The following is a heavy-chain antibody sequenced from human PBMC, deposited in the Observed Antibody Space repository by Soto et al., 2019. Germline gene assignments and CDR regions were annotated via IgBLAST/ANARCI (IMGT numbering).Heavy chain of an antibody. CDR1: GFTFSGYS. CDR3: ARSGDNYNRLDY. J-gene: IGHJ4*02. Sequence: PGGSLRLSCGASGFTFSGYSMSWVRQAPGKGLEWISYITSSSSGTFSRYADSVKGRFSISRDNTKNLLYLQMNSLRAEDTAVYYCARSGDNYNRLDYWGQGTPVTVSS. V-gene: IGHV3-48*04. D-gene: IGHD1-1*01. CDR2: ITSSSSGT.